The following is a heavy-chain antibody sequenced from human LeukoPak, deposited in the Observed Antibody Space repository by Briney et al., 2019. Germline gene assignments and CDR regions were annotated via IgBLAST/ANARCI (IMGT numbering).Heavy chain of an antibody. D-gene: IGHD3-22*01. CDR2: ISGSGGST. CDR3: AKDMYYYDSSGYDFGWYYFDY. Sequence: PGGSLRLSCAASGFTFSNYDMSWVRQAPGKGLEWVSAISGSGGSTYYADSVKGRFTISRDNSKNTLYLQMNSLRAEDTAVYYCAKDMYYYDSSGYDFGWYYFDYWGQGTLVTVSS. CDR1: GFTFSNYD. V-gene: IGHV3-23*01. J-gene: IGHJ4*02.